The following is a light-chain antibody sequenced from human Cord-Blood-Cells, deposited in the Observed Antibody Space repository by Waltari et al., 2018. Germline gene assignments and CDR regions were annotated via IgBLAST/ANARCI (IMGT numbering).Light chain of an antibody. CDR2: KAS. Sequence: DIQMTQSPSTLSASVGDRATITCRASPSISSWLAWYQQKPGKAPKLLIYKASSLESGVPSRFSGSGSGTEFTLTISSLQPDDFATYYCQQYNSWGTFGQGTKVEIK. J-gene: IGKJ1*01. CDR3: QQYNSWGT. V-gene: IGKV1-5*03. CDR1: PSISSW.